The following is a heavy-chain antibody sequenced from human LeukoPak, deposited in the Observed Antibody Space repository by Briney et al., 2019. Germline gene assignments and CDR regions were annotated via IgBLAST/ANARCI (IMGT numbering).Heavy chain of an antibody. CDR2: ISAYNGNT. Sequence: ASVKVSCKASGYTFTSYGISWVRQAPGQGLEWMGWISAYNGNTNYAQKLQGRVTMTTDTSTSTAYMELRRLRSDDTAVYYCARVGPTYSSLRPNWFDPWGQGTLVTVSS. CDR1: GYTFTSYG. D-gene: IGHD6-13*01. CDR3: ARVGPTYSSLRPNWFDP. V-gene: IGHV1-18*04. J-gene: IGHJ5*02.